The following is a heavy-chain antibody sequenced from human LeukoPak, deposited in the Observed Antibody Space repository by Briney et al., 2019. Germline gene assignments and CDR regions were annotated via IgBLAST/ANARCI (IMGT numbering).Heavy chain of an antibody. CDR2: INPSNGYT. Sequence: ASVKFSCKASGYTFTSHGINWVRQAPGQGLEWMGWINPSNGYTNDAQKLQGRLTMTTDTSTSTANMDLRSLRSDDTAVYYCARGGYCTGTNCRNWFDSRGQGTLVTVSS. CDR3: ARGGYCTGTNCRNWFDS. V-gene: IGHV1-18*01. CDR1: GYTFTSHG. D-gene: IGHD2-2*01. J-gene: IGHJ5*01.